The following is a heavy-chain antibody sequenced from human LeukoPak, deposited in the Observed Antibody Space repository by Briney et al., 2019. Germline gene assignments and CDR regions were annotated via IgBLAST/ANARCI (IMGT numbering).Heavy chain of an antibody. CDR3: ARVEHYYAMDY. Sequence: SETLSLTCTVSGGSINNYYWSWIRQPPGKGLEWIGYIYYTGSTTDYTPSLKSRATILLDTTKSQFSLRLSSVTAADTAVYYCARVEHYYAMDYWGLGTLVTVTS. J-gene: IGHJ4*02. CDR1: GGSINNYY. D-gene: IGHD3-10*01. CDR2: IYYTGST. V-gene: IGHV4-59*01.